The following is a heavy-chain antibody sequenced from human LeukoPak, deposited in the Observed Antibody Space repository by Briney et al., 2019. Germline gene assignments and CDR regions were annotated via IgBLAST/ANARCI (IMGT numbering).Heavy chain of an antibody. J-gene: IGHJ6*03. V-gene: IGHV4-59*12. D-gene: IGHD3-3*01. CDR1: GGSISSYY. CDR2: INYGGTT. Sequence: PSETLSFICAVSGGSISSYYWSWIRQPPGKGLEWIGYINYGGTTNYNPSLQSRVTISVDPSKNQFSLKLSSVTAADTAVYYCAREAIFGVVYPYYYMDVWGKGTTVTVSS. CDR3: AREAIFGVVYPYYYMDV.